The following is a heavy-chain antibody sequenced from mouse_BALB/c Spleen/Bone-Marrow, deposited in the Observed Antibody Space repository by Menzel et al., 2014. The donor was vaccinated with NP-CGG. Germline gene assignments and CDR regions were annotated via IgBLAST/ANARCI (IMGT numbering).Heavy chain of an antibody. CDR3: ASYYYGSSLFAY. CDR2: IDPANGNT. D-gene: IGHD1-1*01. J-gene: IGHJ3*01. Sequence: VQLQQSGAELVKPGASVKLSCTASGFSIKDTYMHWVKQRPEQGLEWIGRIDPANGNTKYDPKFQGKATITADTSSNTAYLQLSSLTSEDTAVYYCASYYYGSSLFAYWGQGTLVTVSA. CDR1: GFSIKDTY. V-gene: IGHV14-3*02.